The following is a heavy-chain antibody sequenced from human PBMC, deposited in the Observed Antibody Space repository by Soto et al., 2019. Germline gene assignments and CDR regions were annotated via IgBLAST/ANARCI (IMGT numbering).Heavy chain of an antibody. J-gene: IGHJ4*02. CDR2: ISYDGSNK. Sequence: ALRLSCAASGFTFSSYAMHWVRQAPGKGLEWVAVISYDGSNKYYADSVNGRFTISRDNSKNTLYLQMNSLRAEDTAVYYCAKIAVADFYYWGQGTLVPVSS. D-gene: IGHD6-19*01. V-gene: IGHV3-30-3*01. CDR1: GFTFSSYA. CDR3: AKIAVADFYY.